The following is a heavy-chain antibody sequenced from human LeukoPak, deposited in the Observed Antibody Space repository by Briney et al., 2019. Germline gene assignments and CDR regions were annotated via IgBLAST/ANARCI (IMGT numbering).Heavy chain of an antibody. CDR1: GYTFTSYD. V-gene: IGHV1-8*01. CDR2: MNPNSGNT. CDR3: ARGPGYSSGFYYYYYYMDV. J-gene: IGHJ6*03. Sequence: ASVKVSCKASGYTFTSYDINWVRQATGQGLEWMGWMNPNSGNTGYAQKFQGRVTMTRNTSISTAYMELSSLRSEDTAVYYCARGPGYSSGFYYYYYYMDVWGKGTTVTVSS. D-gene: IGHD6-19*01.